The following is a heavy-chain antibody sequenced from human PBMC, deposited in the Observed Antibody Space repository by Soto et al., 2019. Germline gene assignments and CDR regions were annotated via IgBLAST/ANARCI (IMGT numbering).Heavy chain of an antibody. CDR1: GYSFTSYW. D-gene: IGHD3-3*01. Sequence: PGESLKISCKGSGYSFTSYWIGWVRQMPGKGLEWMGIIYPGDSDTRYSPSFQGQVTISADKSISTAYLQWSSLKASDTAMYYCARWGAYDFWSGYYTNYYYGMDVWGQGTTVTVSS. J-gene: IGHJ6*02. CDR3: ARWGAYDFWSGYYTNYYYGMDV. CDR2: IYPGDSDT. V-gene: IGHV5-51*01.